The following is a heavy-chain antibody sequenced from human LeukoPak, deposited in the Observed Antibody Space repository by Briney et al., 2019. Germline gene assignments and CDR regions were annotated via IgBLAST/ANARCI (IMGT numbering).Heavy chain of an antibody. J-gene: IGHJ4*02. V-gene: IGHV3-30*18. D-gene: IGHD5-18*01. Sequence: PGRSLRLSCAASGFTFSSYGMHWVRQAPGKGLEWVAVISYDGSNKYYADSVKGRFTISRDNSKNTLYLQMNSLRAEDTAVYYCAKSSYGPLFDYWGQGTLVTVSS. CDR3: AKSSYGPLFDY. CDR1: GFTFSSYG. CDR2: ISYDGSNK.